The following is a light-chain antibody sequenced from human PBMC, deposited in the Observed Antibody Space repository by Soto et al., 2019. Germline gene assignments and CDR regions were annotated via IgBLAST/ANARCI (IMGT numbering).Light chain of an antibody. CDR1: QNIHNY. CDR2: DTS. V-gene: IGKV3-11*01. CDR3: QQREHWPPIT. Sequence: ETVLTQSPASLSVSPGDRATLSCRASQNIHNYLAWYQQKPGQPPRLLIFDTSYRAAGVPARFSGSGSGTDFTLTISSLEPEDFAVNYCQQREHWPPITFGQGTRLE. J-gene: IGKJ5*01.